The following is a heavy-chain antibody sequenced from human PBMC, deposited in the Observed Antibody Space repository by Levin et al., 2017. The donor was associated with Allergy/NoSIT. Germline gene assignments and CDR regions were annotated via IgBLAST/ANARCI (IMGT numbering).Heavy chain of an antibody. CDR3: ARSRGIVLVVYAPSYFDL. CDR1: GGSISSYY. V-gene: IGHV4-59*01. J-gene: IGHJ2*01. CDR2: IYYSGST. Sequence: SETLSLTCTVSGGSISSYYWSWIRQPPGKGLEWIGYIYYSGSTNYNPSLKSRVTISVDTSKNQFSLKLSSVTAADTAVYYCARSRGIVLVVYAPSYFDLWGRGTLVTVSS. D-gene: IGHD2-8*02.